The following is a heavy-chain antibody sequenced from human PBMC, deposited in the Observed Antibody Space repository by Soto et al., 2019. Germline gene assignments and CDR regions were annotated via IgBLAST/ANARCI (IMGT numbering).Heavy chain of an antibody. D-gene: IGHD3-22*01. CDR1: GYSFAGYW. CDR3: ARQIYDSDTGPNFQYYFDS. Sequence: GESLKISCKGSGYSFAGYWITWVRQKPGKGLEWMGRIDPSHSQTYYSPSFRGHVTISATKSITTVFLQWSSLRASDTAMYYCARQIYDSDTGPNFQYYFDSWGQGTPVPV. V-gene: IGHV5-10-1*01. CDR2: IDPSHSQT. J-gene: IGHJ4*02.